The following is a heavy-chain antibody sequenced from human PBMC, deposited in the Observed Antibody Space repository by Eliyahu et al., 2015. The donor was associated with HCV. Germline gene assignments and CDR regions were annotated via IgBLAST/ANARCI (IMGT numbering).Heavy chain of an antibody. D-gene: IGHD3-3*01. Sequence: QVQLVESGGGVVQPGRSLRLSCVXSGXTFSSFGXPWVRQVPGKGLEWVAVISYDGRNKFFADSVKGRFTISRDNSKNTLYLQMNSLRPDDTAVYYCAKDSLPWHYDVWSGYQRYFDYWGQGTLVTVSS. CDR1: GXTFSSFG. J-gene: IGHJ4*02. CDR3: AKDSLPWHYDVWSGYQRYFDY. CDR2: ISYDGRNK. V-gene: IGHV3-30*18.